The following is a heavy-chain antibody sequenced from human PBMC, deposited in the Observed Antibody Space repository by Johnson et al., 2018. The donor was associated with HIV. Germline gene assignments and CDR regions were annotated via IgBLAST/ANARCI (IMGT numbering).Heavy chain of an antibody. CDR2: IRYDGSDK. D-gene: IGHD6-6*01. CDR1: GFTFNSYG. CDR3: ARPYILLQLVSAFDI. Sequence: QVQLVESGGGLVQPGRSLRLSCTASGFTFNSYGMHWVRQAPGKGLEWVTFIRYDGSDKYYADSVKGRFPISRDNFKNTLYLQMNSLRDEDTAVYCCARPYILLQLVSAFDIWGQGTMVTVSS. V-gene: IGHV3-30*02. J-gene: IGHJ3*02.